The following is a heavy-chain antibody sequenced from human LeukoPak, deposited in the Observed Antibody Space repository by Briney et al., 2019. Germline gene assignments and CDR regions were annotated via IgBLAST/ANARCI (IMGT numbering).Heavy chain of an antibody. CDR2: IWYDGGNK. CDR1: GFTFSSYG. J-gene: IGHJ4*02. D-gene: IGHD2-2*02. CDR3: ASAIGMSGLLDY. Sequence: PGGSLRLSCAASGFTFSSYGMHWVRQAPGKGLEWVAVIWYDGGNKYYADSVKGRFTISRDNSKNTLYLQMNSLRAEDTAVYYCASAIGMSGLLDYWGQGTLVTVSS. V-gene: IGHV3-33*01.